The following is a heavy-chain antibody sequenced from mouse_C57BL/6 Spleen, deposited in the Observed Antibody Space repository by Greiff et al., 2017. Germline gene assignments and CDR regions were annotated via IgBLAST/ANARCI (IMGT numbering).Heavy chain of an antibody. J-gene: IGHJ3*01. CDR1: GFTFSNYW. V-gene: IGHV6-3*01. CDR3: TGGYYFSWFAY. Sequence: EVKVEESGGGLVQPGGSMKLSCVASGFTFSNYWMNWVRQSPEKGLEWVAQIRLKSDNYATHYAESVKGRFTISRDDSKSSVYLQMNNLRAEDTGIYYCTGGYYFSWFAYWGQGTLVTVSA. CDR2: IRLKSDNYAT. D-gene: IGHD2-3*01.